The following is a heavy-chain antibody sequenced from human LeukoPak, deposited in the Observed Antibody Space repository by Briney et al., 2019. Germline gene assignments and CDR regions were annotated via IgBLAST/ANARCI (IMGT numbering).Heavy chain of an antibody. Sequence: ASVKVSCKASGYTFTTYAMNWVRQAPGQGLEWMGWINTNTGNPTYAQGFTGRFVFSLDTSVRTAYLQISSLKAEDTAVHYCARKSYSSSADDGFDIWGQGTMVTVSS. J-gene: IGHJ3*02. CDR1: GYTFTTYA. CDR3: ARKSYSSSADDGFDI. D-gene: IGHD6-6*01. CDR2: INTNTGNP. V-gene: IGHV7-4-1*02.